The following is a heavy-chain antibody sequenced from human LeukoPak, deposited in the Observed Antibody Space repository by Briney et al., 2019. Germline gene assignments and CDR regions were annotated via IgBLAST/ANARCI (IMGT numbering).Heavy chain of an antibody. V-gene: IGHV5-51*01. CDR2: IYPGDSDT. J-gene: IGHJ4*02. D-gene: IGHD5/OR15-5a*01. CDR1: GYSFTSYW. Sequence: GESLKISCKGSGYSFTSYWIGWVRQMPGKGLEWMGIIYPGDSDTGYNPSFQGQVTISAEKSISTAYLQWSSLKASDTALYYCASRRKGMSKAGFDFWGQGTLVTVSS. CDR3: ASRRKGMSKAGFDF.